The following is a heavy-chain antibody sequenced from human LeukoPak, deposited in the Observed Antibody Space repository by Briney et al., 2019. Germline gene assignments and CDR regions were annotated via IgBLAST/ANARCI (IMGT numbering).Heavy chain of an antibody. CDR3: ATHPLLDY. D-gene: IGHD3-16*02. V-gene: IGHV4-39*01. J-gene: IGHJ4*02. CDR2: IYYSGST. Sequence: AETLSLTCTVSGDSIRRDNYYWGWIRQPPGKGLEWTGSIYYSGSTYYNPSLKSRVSISVDPSKSQFSLKLTSVTAVDTAVYYCATHPLLDYWGQGSLVTVSS. CDR1: GDSIRRDNYY.